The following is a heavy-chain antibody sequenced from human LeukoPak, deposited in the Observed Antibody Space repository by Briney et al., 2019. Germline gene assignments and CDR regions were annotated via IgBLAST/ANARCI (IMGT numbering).Heavy chain of an antibody. CDR3: ARATAAGRRLDY. J-gene: IGHJ4*02. V-gene: IGHV1-46*01. CDR2: INPSGGST. Sequence: GASVRVSCKASGYTLTSYYMHWVRQAPGQGLEWMAMINPSGGSTTYAQKFQGRVTMTRDTSTSTVFMELSSLRSDDTAVYYCARATAAGRRLDYWGQGILVTVSS. D-gene: IGHD6-13*01. CDR1: GYTLTSYY.